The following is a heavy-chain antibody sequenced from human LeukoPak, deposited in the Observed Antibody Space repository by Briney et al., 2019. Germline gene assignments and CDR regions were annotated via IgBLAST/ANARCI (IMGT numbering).Heavy chain of an antibody. CDR1: GGSISSSSYY. CDR3: ARGSSRWLVPNTYYFDY. V-gene: IGHV4-39*07. Sequence: PSETLSLTCTVSGGSISSSSYYWSWIRQPPGKGLEWIGEINHSGSTNYNPSLKSRVTISVDTSKNQFSLKLSSVTAADTAVYYCARGSSRWLVPNTYYFDYWGQGTLVTVFS. J-gene: IGHJ4*02. CDR2: INHSGST. D-gene: IGHD6-19*01.